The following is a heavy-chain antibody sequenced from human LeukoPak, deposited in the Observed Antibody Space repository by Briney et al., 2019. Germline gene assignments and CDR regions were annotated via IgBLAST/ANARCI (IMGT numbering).Heavy chain of an antibody. CDR2: INPNSGGT. V-gene: IGHV1-2*02. CDR1: GYTFTVQY. D-gene: IGHD2-15*01. Sequence: ASVKVSCKASGYTFTVQYIHWVGQAPGQGVEWMGWINPNSGGTNYAQKFQGRVTMTSDTSISTAYMELSRLRSDDTAVYYCARCGSGGSCYSFDWFDPWGQGTLVTVSS. J-gene: IGHJ5*02. CDR3: ARCGSGGSCYSFDWFDP.